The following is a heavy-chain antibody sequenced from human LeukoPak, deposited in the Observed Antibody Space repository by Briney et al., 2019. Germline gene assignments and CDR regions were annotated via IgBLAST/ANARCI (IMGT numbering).Heavy chain of an antibody. J-gene: IGHJ4*02. CDR1: GYSIRSGDY. CDR2: IYYSGST. Sequence: KPSETLSLTCGVSGYSIRSGDYWSWIRQPPGKGLEWIGYIYYSGSTNYNPSLKSRVTISVDTSKNQFSLKLSSVTAADTAVYYCARQLYYDILTGYFDYWGQGTLVTVSS. V-gene: IGHV4-59*08. CDR3: ARQLYYDILTGYFDY. D-gene: IGHD3-9*01.